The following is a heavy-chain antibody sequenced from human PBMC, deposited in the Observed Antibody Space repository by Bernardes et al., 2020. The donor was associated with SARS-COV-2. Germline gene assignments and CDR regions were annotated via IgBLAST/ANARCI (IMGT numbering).Heavy chain of an antibody. J-gene: IGHJ4*02. CDR3: ARWEARGVAGQPVIY. V-gene: IGHV4-4*07. Sequence: SETLSLTCTVSGGSVSPYYWIWIRQPPGKGLEWMGFILTGGNTNYNPSLEGRVTMSVDTSKNQISLKLTSVTAADTAVYYCARWEARGVAGQPVIYWGQGTLVTVSS. CDR1: GGSVSPYY. CDR2: ILTGGNT. D-gene: IGHD6-19*01.